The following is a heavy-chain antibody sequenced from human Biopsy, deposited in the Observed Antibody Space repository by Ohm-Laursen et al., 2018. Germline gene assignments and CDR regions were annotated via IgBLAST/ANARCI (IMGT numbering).Heavy chain of an antibody. Sequence: GASVKVSCKASGYTFTTYGLSWVRQAPGHDLEWMGWINPNSGNANYAQSFQGRLTVTRDTSISTAYMELTSLTFDDTAIYYCARVPAYPSIDGYYGLDLWGQGTTVIVSS. CDR2: INPNSGNA. D-gene: IGHD3-9*01. CDR1: GYTFTTYG. V-gene: IGHV1-18*01. CDR3: ARVPAYPSIDGYYGLDL. J-gene: IGHJ6*02.